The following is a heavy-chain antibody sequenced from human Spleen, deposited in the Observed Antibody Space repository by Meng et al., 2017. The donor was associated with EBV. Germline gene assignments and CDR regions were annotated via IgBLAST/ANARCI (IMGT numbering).Heavy chain of an antibody. CDR2: IYQSGNI. V-gene: IGHV4-4*03. CDR1: CGSIRSRNW. CDR3: ARGPIYYDSSGYYSDY. D-gene: IGHD3-22*01. J-gene: IGHJ4*02. Sequence: QESGPGMCNPLGVLSLTRPGSCGSIRSRNWWSWVRQPPGKGLEWIGEIYQSGNINYNPSLKIRVTISVDKSKNQFSLKLSSVTAADTAVYYCARGPIYYDSSGYYSDYWGQGTLVTVSS.